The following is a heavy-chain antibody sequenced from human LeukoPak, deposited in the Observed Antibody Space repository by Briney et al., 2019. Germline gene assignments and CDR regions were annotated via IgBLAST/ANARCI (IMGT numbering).Heavy chain of an antibody. Sequence: EALKFSCKASAYGFTSYCIGWVRHIQPQGLGWMGIIYPGDSDTTSSWPFQGQVTNSANNPSSTAYRQWSSLKAWDTAMYYCARVGIAGAHGDYWGQGTLVTVSS. CDR3: ARVGIAGAHGDY. CDR2: IYPGDSDT. J-gene: IGHJ4*02. D-gene: IGHD6-13*01. CDR1: AYGFTSYC. V-gene: IGHV5-51*04.